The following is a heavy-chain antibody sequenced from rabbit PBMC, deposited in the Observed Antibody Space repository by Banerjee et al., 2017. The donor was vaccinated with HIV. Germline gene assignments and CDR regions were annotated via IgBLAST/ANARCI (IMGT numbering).Heavy chain of an antibody. J-gene: IGHJ4*01. CDR2: INTSSDNT. V-gene: IGHV1S45*01. CDR3: AGDPWSGWNL. D-gene: IGHD4-1*01. Sequence: QEQLVESGGGLVQPGRSLTLSCKASGFSFSHKYVVCWVRQAPGKGLEWIACINTSSDNTGYATWAKGRFTISKTSSTTVTLQMTSLTAADTATYFCAGDPWSGWNLWGPGTLVTVS. CDR1: GFSFSHKYV.